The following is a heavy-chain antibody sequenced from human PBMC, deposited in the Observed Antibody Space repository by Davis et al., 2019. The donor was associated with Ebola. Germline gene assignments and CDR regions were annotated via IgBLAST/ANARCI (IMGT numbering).Heavy chain of an antibody. J-gene: IGHJ6*02. V-gene: IGHV3-11*05. CDR1: GFTFSSYW. Sequence: GESLKISCAASGFTFSSYWMSWVRQAPGKGLEWVSYISSSSSYTNYADSVKGRFTISRDNAKNSLYLQMNSLRAEDTAVYYCARGRGDCSSTSCYSHGMDVWGQGTTVTVSS. CDR3: ARGRGDCSSTSCYSHGMDV. D-gene: IGHD2-2*02. CDR2: ISSSSSYT.